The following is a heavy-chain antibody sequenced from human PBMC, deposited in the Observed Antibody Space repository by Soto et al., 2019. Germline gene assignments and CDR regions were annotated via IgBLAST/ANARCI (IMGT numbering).Heavy chain of an antibody. D-gene: IGHD3-22*01. J-gene: IGHJ4*02. Sequence: ASVKVSCKASGYTFTSYAMHWVRQAPGQRLEWMGWINAGNGNTKYSQKFQGRVTITRDTSASTAYMELSSLRSEDTAVYYWAREPLYYDSSGYPPDYWGQGTLVTVSS. CDR1: GYTFTSYA. CDR3: AREPLYYDSSGYPPDY. CDR2: INAGNGNT. V-gene: IGHV1-3*01.